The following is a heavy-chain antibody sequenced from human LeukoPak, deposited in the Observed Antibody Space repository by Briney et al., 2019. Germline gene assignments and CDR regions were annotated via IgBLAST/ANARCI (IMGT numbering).Heavy chain of an antibody. CDR2: MNPNSGNT. V-gene: IGHV1-8*01. Sequence: ASVKVSCKASGYTFTTYDINWVRQSTGQGLEWMGWMNPNSGNTGYAQKFQGRVTMTRNTSISTAYMELSSLRSDDTAVYYCARDWFGDYQTYNWGQGTLVTVSS. CDR3: ARDWFGDYQTYN. J-gene: IGHJ4*02. CDR1: GYTFTTYD. D-gene: IGHD4-17*01.